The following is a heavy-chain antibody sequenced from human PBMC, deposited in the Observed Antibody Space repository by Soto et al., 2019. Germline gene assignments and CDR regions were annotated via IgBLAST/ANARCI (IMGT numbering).Heavy chain of an antibody. CDR3: VRGKLRMKMFGVVIPYYYYGMDV. Sequence: PSETLSLTCAVYGGSFSGYYWSWIRQPPGKGLEWIGEINHRGSTNYNQTLKSRVTISVDTSKNQFSLRLSSVTAADTAVYYCVRGKLRMKMFGVVIPYYYYGMDVWGQGTTVTVS. V-gene: IGHV4-34*01. CDR1: GGSFSGYY. D-gene: IGHD3-3*01. J-gene: IGHJ6*02. CDR2: INHRGST.